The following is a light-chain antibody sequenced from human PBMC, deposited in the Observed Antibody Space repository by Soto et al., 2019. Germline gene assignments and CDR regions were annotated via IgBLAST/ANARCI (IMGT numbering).Light chain of an antibody. CDR1: SSDVGGYNY. CDR3: SSYTRSSFYV. CDR2: DVS. Sequence: QSALNQPASVSGSPGQSITISCTGTSSDVGGYNYVSWYQQHTGKAPKLMIYDVSNRPSGVSNRFSGSKSGNTASLTISGLQAEDEADYYCSSYTRSSFYVFGTGTKLTVL. J-gene: IGLJ1*01. V-gene: IGLV2-14*01.